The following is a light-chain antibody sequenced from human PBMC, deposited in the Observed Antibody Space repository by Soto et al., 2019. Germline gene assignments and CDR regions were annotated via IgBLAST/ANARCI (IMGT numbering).Light chain of an antibody. V-gene: IGLV2-14*01. J-gene: IGLJ1*01. CDR2: EVT. CDR1: SSDVGTYKY. CDR3: GSYTTYRPYV. Sequence: QSALTQPASVSGSPGQSITISCTGTSSDVGTYKYVSWYQQLPGKAPKLMIYEVTNRPSGVSDRFSGSKSGNTASLTISGLQADDEADYYCGSYTTYRPYVFGSGTKLTVL.